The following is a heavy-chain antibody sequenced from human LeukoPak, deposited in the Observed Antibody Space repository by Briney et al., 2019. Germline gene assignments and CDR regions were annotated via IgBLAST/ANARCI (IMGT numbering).Heavy chain of an antibody. D-gene: IGHD3-10*01. V-gene: IGHV4-30-2*01. J-gene: IGHJ4*02. CDR2: IYHSGST. CDR1: GGSISSGGYS. CDR3: ASFLDYGSGMY. Sequence: SETLSLTCAVSGGSISSGGYSWSWIRQPPGKGLEWIGYIYHSGSTYYNPSFKSRVTISVDRSKNQFSLKLSSVTAADTAVYYCASFLDYGSGMYWGQGTLVTVSS.